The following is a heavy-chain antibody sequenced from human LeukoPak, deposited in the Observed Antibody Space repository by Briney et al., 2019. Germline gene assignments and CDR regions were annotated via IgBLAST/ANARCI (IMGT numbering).Heavy chain of an antibody. CDR1: GGSISSGSYY. V-gene: IGHV4-61*02. CDR2: IYTSGNT. CDR3: ASHYYDSSGYPYYFDY. D-gene: IGHD3-22*01. J-gene: IGHJ4*02. Sequence: SETLSLTCTVSGGSISSGSYYWSWIRQPAGKGLEWIGRIYTSGNTNYNPSLKSRVTISLDTSKNQFSLKLSSVSAEDTALYYCASHYYDSSGYPYYFDYWGQGTLVTVSS.